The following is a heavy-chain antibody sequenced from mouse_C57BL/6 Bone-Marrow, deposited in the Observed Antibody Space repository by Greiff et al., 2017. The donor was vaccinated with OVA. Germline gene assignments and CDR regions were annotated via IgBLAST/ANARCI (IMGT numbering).Heavy chain of an antibody. V-gene: IGHV14-4*01. Sequence: EAKLVESGAELVRPGASVKLSCTASGFNIKDDYMHWVKQRPEQGLEWIGWIDPENGDTESASKFQGKATITADTSSNTAYLQLSSLTSEDTAVYYCTAYGPLDYWGQGTTLTVSS. D-gene: IGHD6-5*01. CDR1: GFNIKDDY. CDR3: TAYGPLDY. J-gene: IGHJ2*01. CDR2: IDPENGDT.